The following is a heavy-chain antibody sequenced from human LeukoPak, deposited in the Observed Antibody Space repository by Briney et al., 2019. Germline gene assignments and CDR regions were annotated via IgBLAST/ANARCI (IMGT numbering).Heavy chain of an antibody. V-gene: IGHV4-30-4*02. Sequence: SSETLSLTCTVSGGSISSGDYYWSWIRQPPGKGLEWIGYIYYSGTTYYNPSLKSRVTISVDTSKNQFSLKLSSVTAADTAVYYCARDYSGTYSYNWFDPWGQGTLVTVSS. CDR1: GGSISSGDYY. J-gene: IGHJ5*02. CDR3: ARDYSGTYSYNWFDP. CDR2: IYYSGTT. D-gene: IGHD1-26*01.